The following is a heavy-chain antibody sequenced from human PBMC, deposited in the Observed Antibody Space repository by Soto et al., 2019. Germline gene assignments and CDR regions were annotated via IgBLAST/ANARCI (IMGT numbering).Heavy chain of an antibody. CDR3: AKYGNVDTAMVTLDYMDV. V-gene: IGHV3-23*01. CDR1: GFTFSSYA. Sequence: PGGSLRLSCAASGFTFSSYAMSWVRQAPGKGLEWVSAISGSGGSTYYADSVKGRFTISRDNSKNTLYLQMNSLRAEDTAVYYCAKYGNVDTAMVTLDYMDVWGKGTTVTVSS. D-gene: IGHD5-18*01. J-gene: IGHJ6*03. CDR2: ISGSGGST.